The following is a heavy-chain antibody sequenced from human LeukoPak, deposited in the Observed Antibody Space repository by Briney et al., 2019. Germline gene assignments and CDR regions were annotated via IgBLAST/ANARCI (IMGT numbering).Heavy chain of an antibody. V-gene: IGHV3-74*01. CDR3: ARGGSYPFDY. Sequence: PGGSLRLSCAASGFTFSSYWMHWVRQAPREGLVWVSRLKSDVSSRSYADSVKGRFTISRDNAKNTLYLQMNSLRAEDTAVYYCARGGSYPFDYWGQGTLVTVSS. D-gene: IGHD1-26*01. CDR2: LKSDVSSR. CDR1: GFTFSSYW. J-gene: IGHJ4*02.